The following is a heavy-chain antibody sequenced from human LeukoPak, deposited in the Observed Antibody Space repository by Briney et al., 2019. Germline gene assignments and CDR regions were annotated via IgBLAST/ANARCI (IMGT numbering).Heavy chain of an antibody. J-gene: IGHJ5*02. V-gene: IGHV3-23*01. CDR3: AKDALRRDVWGNFRSNWFDP. CDR1: GFTFSDYG. CDR2: MSGSGDYT. D-gene: IGHD3-16*02. Sequence: GGSLRLSCAASGFTFSDYGMSWVRQAPGKGLEWVSAMSGSGDYTLYADSVKGRFTISRDNSKNTLYLQMNSLRAEDTAVYYCAKDALRRDVWGNFRSNWFDPRGQGTLVTVSS.